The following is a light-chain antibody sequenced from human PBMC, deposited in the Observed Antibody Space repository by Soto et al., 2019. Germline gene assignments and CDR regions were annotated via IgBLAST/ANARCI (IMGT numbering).Light chain of an antibody. CDR1: SSDVGSYNL. J-gene: IGLJ1*01. Sequence: QAVVTQPASVSGSPGQSITISCTGTSSDVGSYNLISWYQQYPDKAPKLMIYEVNKRPSGVSSRFSGSKSGNTASLTISGLQAEDEADYYCCSYAGGTTFYVFGSGTKLTVL. CDR2: EVN. CDR3: CSYAGGTTFYV. V-gene: IGLV2-23*02.